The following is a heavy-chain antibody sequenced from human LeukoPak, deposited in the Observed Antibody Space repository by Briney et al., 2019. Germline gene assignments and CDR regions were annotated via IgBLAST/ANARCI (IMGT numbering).Heavy chain of an antibody. J-gene: IGHJ5*02. V-gene: IGHV1-18*01. CDR2: ISAYNGNT. CDR3: ARDFDDFWSGYRINWFDP. Sequence: ASVKVSCKASGYTFTSYGISWVRQAPGQGLEWVGWISAYNGNTNYAQKLQGRVTMTTDTSTSTAYMELRSLRSDDTAVYYCARDFDDFWSGYRINWFDPWGQGTLVTVSS. D-gene: IGHD3-3*01. CDR1: GYTFTSYG.